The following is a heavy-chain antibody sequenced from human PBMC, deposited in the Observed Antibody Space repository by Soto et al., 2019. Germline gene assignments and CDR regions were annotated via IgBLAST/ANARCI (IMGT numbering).Heavy chain of an antibody. J-gene: IGHJ5*02. D-gene: IGHD1-26*01. CDR2: ISGSGGST. Sequence: GGSLRLSCAASGFTFSSYAMSWVRQAPGKGLEWVSAISGSGGSTYYADSVKGRFTISRDNSKNTLNLQMNSLRAEDTAVYYCAKDGIGPNWFDPWGQGTLVTVSS. V-gene: IGHV3-23*01. CDR3: AKDGIGPNWFDP. CDR1: GFTFSSYA.